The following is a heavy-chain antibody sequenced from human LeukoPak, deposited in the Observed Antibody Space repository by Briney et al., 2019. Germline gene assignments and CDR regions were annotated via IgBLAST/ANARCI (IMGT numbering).Heavy chain of an antibody. J-gene: IGHJ4*02. D-gene: IGHD5-24*01. CDR3: ARQSTPHGNFDY. CDR1: GLTFSSYD. CDR2: LGTAGDT. Sequence: GGSLRLSCVASGLTFSSYDMHWIRQPPGKGLEWVSALGTAGDTFYPGSVKGRFTISRDNAKKSLFLQMSSLRAEDTAIYYCARQSTPHGNFDYWGQGTLVTVSS. V-gene: IGHV3-13*01.